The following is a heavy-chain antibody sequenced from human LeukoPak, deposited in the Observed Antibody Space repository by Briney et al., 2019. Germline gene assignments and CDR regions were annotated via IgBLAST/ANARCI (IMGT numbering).Heavy chain of an antibody. CDR2: IYYSGST. V-gene: IGHV4-59*01. CDR1: GGSISSYY. J-gene: IGHJ4*02. Sequence: PSETLSLTCTASGGSISSYYWSWIRQPPGKGLEWIGYIYYSGSTNYNPSLKSRVTISVDTSKNQFSLKLSSVTAADTAVYYCARGVSSSWQDYWGQGTLVTVSS. CDR3: ARGVSSSWQDY. D-gene: IGHD6-13*01.